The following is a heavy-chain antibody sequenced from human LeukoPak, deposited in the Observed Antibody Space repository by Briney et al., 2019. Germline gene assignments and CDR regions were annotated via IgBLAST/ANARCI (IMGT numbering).Heavy chain of an antibody. CDR3: TTDGVGVEGATYDN. Sequence: PGGSLRLSCAASGFTFSSYWMHWVRQAPGKGLEWVGRIKAEAHGGTIEYAAPVKGRFTISRDDSRNTLYLQMNSLKTEDTAVYYCTTDGVGVEGATYDNWGQGTLVSVSS. D-gene: IGHD1-26*01. V-gene: IGHV3-15*01. CDR1: GFTFSSYW. CDR2: IKAEAHGGTI. J-gene: IGHJ4*02.